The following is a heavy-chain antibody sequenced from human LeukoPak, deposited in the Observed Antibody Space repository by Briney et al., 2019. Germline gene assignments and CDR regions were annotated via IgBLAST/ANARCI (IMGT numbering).Heavy chain of an antibody. CDR1: GFTVSSSY. J-gene: IGHJ4*02. CDR3: ARGAYGSGSYFPDY. D-gene: IGHD3-10*01. Sequence: GGSLRLSCAASGFTVSSSYMSWVRQAPGKGLEWVSVIYSGGSTYYADSVKGRFTISRHNSKNTLYLQMNSLRAEDTAVYYCARGAYGSGSYFPDYWGQGTLVTVSS. V-gene: IGHV3-53*04. CDR2: IYSGGST.